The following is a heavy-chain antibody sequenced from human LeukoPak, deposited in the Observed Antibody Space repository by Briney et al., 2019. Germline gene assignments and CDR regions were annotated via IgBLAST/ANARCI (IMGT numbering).Heavy chain of an antibody. Sequence: SETLSLTCLVSDGSMSSTDHFWGWIRQPPGKGLEWIGSFYYTGTIFYSPSLESRGTISIDTSKNQFSLKIRSVTAADTAVYYCARQGVVPNKAGWYFDLWGRGALVTVSS. CDR1: DGSMSSTDHF. CDR2: FYYTGTI. J-gene: IGHJ2*01. V-gene: IGHV4-39*01. D-gene: IGHD3-10*01. CDR3: ARQGVVPNKAGWYFDL.